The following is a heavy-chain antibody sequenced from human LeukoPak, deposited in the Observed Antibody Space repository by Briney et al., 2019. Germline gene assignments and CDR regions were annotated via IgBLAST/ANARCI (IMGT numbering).Heavy chain of an antibody. D-gene: IGHD5-12*01. CDR3: ARGPSGYHNT. J-gene: IGHJ4*02. CDR1: EFTFSNYA. CDR2: ISGSGGST. Sequence: GGSLRLSCAASEFTFSNYAMNWVRQTPGRGLEWVSGISGSGGSTYYADSVKGRFTISRDNSKNTLYLQMNSLRAEDTAVYYCARGPSGYHNTGGQGTLVTVSS. V-gene: IGHV3-23*01.